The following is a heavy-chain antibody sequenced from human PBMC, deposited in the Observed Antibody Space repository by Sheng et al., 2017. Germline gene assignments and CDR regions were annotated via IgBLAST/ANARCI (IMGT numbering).Heavy chain of an antibody. J-gene: IGHJ5*02. CDR2: IFGVMMR. CDR1: GILIQHYWSG. CDR3: AHEGYGSDAWYDP. D-gene: IGHD4-17*01. Sequence: QITLKESGPTLVKPTQTLTLACTFSGILIQHYWSGCGLDPSAPRKALEWLAVIFGVMMRATARLCDTGSPSQRTPPITRWYLTMTNMEAVDTATYYCAHEGYGSDAWYDPWGQGTLVTVSS. V-gene: IGHV2-5*01.